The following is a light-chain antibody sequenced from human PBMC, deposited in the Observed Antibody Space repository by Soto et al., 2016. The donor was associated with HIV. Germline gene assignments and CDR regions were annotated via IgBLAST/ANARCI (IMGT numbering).Light chain of an antibody. CDR1: NIGINS. CDR2: DDG. J-gene: IGLJ2*01. CDR3: QVWDSSSDHHVV. Sequence: SYVLTQPPSVSVAPQKTARITCGGNNIGINSVHWYQQKPGQAPVLVVYDDGDRPSGIPERFSGSNSGNTATPTISTVEAGDEADYYCQVWDSSSDHHVVFGGGTKLTVL. V-gene: IGLV3-21*03.